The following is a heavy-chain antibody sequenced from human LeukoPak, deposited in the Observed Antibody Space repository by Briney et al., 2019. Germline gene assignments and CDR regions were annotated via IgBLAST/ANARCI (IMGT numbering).Heavy chain of an antibody. CDR2: IYPGDSDT. V-gene: IGHV5-51*01. J-gene: IGHJ4*02. CDR1: GYSFTNYW. Sequence: GESLKISCKGSGYSFTNYWIGWVRQMPGKGLEWMGIIYPGDSDTRYSPSFQGQVTISADKSISAAYLQWSSLEASDTAMYYCARLGITGTTLYYFDYWGQGTLVTVSS. D-gene: IGHD1-20*01. CDR3: ARLGITGTTLYYFDY.